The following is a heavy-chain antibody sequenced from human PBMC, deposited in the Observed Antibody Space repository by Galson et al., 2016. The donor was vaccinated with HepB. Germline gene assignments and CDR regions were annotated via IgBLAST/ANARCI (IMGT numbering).Heavy chain of an antibody. D-gene: IGHD3-22*01. CDR1: SGSISYTY. CDR2: VYRSGST. CDR3: ARDYDTSGDYYVRWFDP. J-gene: IGHJ5*02. V-gene: IGHV4-4*08. Sequence: SETLSLTCTVPSGSISYTYWSWIRQPPGKGLEWVGHVYRSGSTNYNPSLKSRVTISVDTSKNQFSLKLSSVTASDTAVYYCARDYDTSGDYYVRWFDPWSQGTLVTVSS.